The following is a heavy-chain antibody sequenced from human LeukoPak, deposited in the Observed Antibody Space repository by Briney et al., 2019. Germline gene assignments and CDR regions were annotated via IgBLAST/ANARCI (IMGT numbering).Heavy chain of an antibody. CDR1: GYSISTGYF. CDR2: IYHSGTT. V-gene: IGHV4-38-2*02. D-gene: IGHD3-9*01. Sequence: RTSETLSLTCTVSGYSISTGYFWGWIRQTPGKGLEWIGSIYHSGTTYYNPSLKSRVTISVDTSKNQFSLKLSSVTAADTAVYYCARHPRYFDWFFWFDPWGQGTLVTVSS. CDR3: ARHPRYFDWFFWFDP. J-gene: IGHJ5*02.